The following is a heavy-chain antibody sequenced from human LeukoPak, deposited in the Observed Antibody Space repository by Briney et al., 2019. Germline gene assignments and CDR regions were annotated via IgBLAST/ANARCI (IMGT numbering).Heavy chain of an antibody. CDR1: GFKFSSYG. CDR2: IQKDESEI. CDR3: ARDALAYDSSGYYYDN. Sequence: PGGSLRLSCAASGFKFSSYGMHWVRQAPGKGLEWVAFIQKDESEIWYADSVKGRFTISRDNAENTLYLQMSSLRAEDTAVYYCARDALAYDSSGYYYDNWGQGTLVTVSS. J-gene: IGHJ4*02. V-gene: IGHV3-30*02. D-gene: IGHD3-22*01.